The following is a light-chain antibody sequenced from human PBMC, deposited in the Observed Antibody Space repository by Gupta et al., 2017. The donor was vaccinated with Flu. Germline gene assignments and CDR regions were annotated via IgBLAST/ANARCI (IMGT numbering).Light chain of an antibody. CDR3: QQSYTTLALT. CDR2: AAS. Sequence: SSLSASVGDRVTITCRASRSISTYLNWYRQKPGKAPELLIYAASSLQSGVPSRFSGSGSGADFTLTISSRQPEDFATYYCQQSYTTLALTFGGGTKVEIK. V-gene: IGKV1-39*01. J-gene: IGKJ4*01. CDR1: RSISTY.